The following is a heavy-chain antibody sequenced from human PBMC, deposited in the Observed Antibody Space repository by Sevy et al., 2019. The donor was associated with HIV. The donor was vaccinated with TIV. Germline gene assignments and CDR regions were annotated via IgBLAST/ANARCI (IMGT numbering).Heavy chain of an antibody. CDR1: GGTFSSYA. CDR2: IIPIFGTA. J-gene: IGHJ3*02. CDR3: ARGGEDYGGNSIGAFDI. V-gene: IGHV1-69*06. Sequence: ASVKVSCKASGGTFSSYAISWVRQAPGQGLEWMGGIIPIFGTANYAQKFQGSVTITADKSTSTAYMELSSLRSEDTAVYYRARGGEDYGGNSIGAFDIWGQGTMVTVSS. D-gene: IGHD4-17*01.